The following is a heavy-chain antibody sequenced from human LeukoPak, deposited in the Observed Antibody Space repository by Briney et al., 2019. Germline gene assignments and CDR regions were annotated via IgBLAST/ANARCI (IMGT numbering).Heavy chain of an antibody. Sequence: GGSLRLSCAASGFTFSSYPMHWVRQAPGKGLEWVSAISGSGGSKYYADSVKGRFTISRDNAKNTLYLQMNSLRAEDTAVYYCARPLRSGSTSFSYDYWGQGTLVTVSS. CDR2: ISGSGGSK. D-gene: IGHD2-2*01. V-gene: IGHV3-23*01. J-gene: IGHJ4*02. CDR3: ARPLRSGSTSFSYDY. CDR1: GFTFSSYP.